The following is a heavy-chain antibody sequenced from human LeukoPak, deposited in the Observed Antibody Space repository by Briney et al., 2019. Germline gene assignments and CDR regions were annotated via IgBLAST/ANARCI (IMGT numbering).Heavy chain of an antibody. CDR1: GGSVSSGSYY. Sequence: SETLSLTCTVSGGSVSSGSYYWSSIRQPPGKGLEWIGYIYYSGSTNYNPSLKSRVTISVDTSKNQFSLKLSSVTAADTAVYYCARDEFSYFDYWGQGTLVTVSS. CDR2: IYYSGST. CDR3: ARDEFSYFDY. V-gene: IGHV4-61*01. J-gene: IGHJ4*02.